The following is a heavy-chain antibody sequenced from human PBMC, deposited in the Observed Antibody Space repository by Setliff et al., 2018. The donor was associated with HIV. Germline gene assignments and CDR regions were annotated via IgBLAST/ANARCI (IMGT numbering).Heavy chain of an antibody. D-gene: IGHD3-3*01. V-gene: IGHV4-39*01. Sequence: PSETLSLTCTVSGDSINSTSYYWGWIRQPPGKGLEWIGNIYYSGSAYYSPSLKSRVTMSVDTSKNQFSLKLSSVTAADTSVYYCARAYYDFWSGKKRDDYYYYYMDVWGKGTTVTSP. CDR1: GDSINSTSYY. CDR2: IYYSGSA. CDR3: ARAYYDFWSGKKRDDYYYYYMDV. J-gene: IGHJ6*03.